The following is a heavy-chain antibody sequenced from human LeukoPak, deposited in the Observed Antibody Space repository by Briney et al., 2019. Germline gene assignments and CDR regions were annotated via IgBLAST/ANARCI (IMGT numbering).Heavy chain of an antibody. CDR1: GDSINSGTYY. V-gene: IGHV4-39*01. D-gene: IGHD3-22*01. CDR2: IYYSGST. J-gene: IGHJ4*02. Sequence: SETLSLTCTVSGDSINSGTYYWGWIRRPPGEGLEWIGTIYYSGSTYYNPSLKSRVTIFVDTSKNQFSLNLSSVTAADTAVYYCARIEASSGYPDYFDYWGQGTLVTVSS. CDR3: ARIEASSGYPDYFDY.